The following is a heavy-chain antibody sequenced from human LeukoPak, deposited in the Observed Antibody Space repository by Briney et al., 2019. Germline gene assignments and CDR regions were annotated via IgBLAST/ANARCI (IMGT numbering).Heavy chain of an antibody. J-gene: IGHJ4*02. CDR2: FYDSGYF. D-gene: IGHD6-13*01. CDR3: ARGGRQQLVNL. Sequence: PSETLSLTCTVSGGSISGHHWTWIRQPPGTGLEWIGYFYDSGYFNYNPSLKSRVTIWMDMSNNQFSLTMSSVTAADTAVYFCARGGRQQLVNLWGQGTLVSVCS. V-gene: IGHV4-59*11. CDR1: GGSISGHH.